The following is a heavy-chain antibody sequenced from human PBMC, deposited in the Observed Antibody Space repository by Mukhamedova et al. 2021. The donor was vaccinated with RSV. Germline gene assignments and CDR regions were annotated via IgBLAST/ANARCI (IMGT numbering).Heavy chain of an antibody. CDR1: YA. V-gene: IGHV3-23*01. D-gene: IGHD3-22*01. CDR3: AKDRNSRYYYVSSGYCLDS. CDR2: ISGSGGST. J-gene: IGHJ5*01. Sequence: YAMSWVRQAPGKGLEWVSAISGSGGSTYYADSVKGRFAISRDNSKNTLYLQMNSLRAEDTAVYYCAKDRNSRYYYVSSGYCLDSW.